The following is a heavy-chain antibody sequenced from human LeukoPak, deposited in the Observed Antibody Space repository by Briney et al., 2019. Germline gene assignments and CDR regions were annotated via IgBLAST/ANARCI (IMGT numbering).Heavy chain of an antibody. D-gene: IGHD3-22*01. CDR1: GDSVSSNTAA. Sequence: SQTLSLTCAISGDSVSSNTAAWSWIRQSPSRGLEWLERTYYRSKWYYDYAVSVKSRITINPDTSKNQFSLQLNSVTSEDTAVYFCARVKDYYDGSVYYFLDYWGQGTLVIVSS. CDR2: TYYRSKWYY. J-gene: IGHJ4*02. V-gene: IGHV6-1*01. CDR3: ARVKDYYDGSVYYFLDY.